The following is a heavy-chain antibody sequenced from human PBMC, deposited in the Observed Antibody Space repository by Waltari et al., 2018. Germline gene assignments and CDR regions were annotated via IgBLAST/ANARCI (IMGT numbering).Heavy chain of an antibody. D-gene: IGHD2-15*01. CDR2: VRGDGRT. CDR3: ARDRGRGLYLDT. V-gene: IGHV4-4*02. CDR1: GDSMTISDC. J-gene: IGHJ4*02. Sequence: QLRLQESGPGLVKPSGTLSLTCAVSGDSMTISDCWSWVRQSQGKGLGGLGQVRGDGRTNSGPSFASRLTVSLDTSNQQFSLKLTSATAADTAVYYWARDRGRGLYLDTWGPGTLVTVSP.